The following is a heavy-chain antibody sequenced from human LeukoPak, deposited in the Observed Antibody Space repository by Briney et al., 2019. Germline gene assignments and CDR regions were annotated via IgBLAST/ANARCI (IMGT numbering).Heavy chain of an antibody. V-gene: IGHV3-66*01. Sequence: QPGGTLRLSCAASGFTFRNHGMSWVRQAPGKGLEWVSVIYAGGSTYYADSVKGRFTISRGNSKNSVYLQMNSLRGADTAVYYCARTRLGSHPACFDYWGLGTLVTVSP. D-gene: IGHD1-26*01. CDR2: IYAGGST. J-gene: IGHJ4*02. CDR1: GFTFRNHG. CDR3: ARTRLGSHPACFDY.